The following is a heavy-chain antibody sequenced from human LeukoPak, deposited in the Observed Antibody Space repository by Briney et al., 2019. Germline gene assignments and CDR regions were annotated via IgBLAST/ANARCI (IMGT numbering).Heavy chain of an antibody. J-gene: IGHJ5*02. V-gene: IGHV4-59*12. Sequence: PSETLSLTCTVSGGSISSYYWSWIRQPPGKGLEWIGYIYYSGSTYYNPSLKSRVTISVDTSKNQFSLKLSSVTAADMAVYYCARGRGEGRGIAMIRGVRAPSYNWFDPWGHGTLVTVSS. CDR3: ARGRGEGRGIAMIRGVRAPSYNWFDP. CDR1: GGSISSYY. D-gene: IGHD3-10*01. CDR2: IYYSGST.